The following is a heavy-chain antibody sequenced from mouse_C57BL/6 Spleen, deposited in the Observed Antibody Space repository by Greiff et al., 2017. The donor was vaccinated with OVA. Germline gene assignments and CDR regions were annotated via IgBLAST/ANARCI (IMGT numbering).Heavy chain of an antibody. CDR1: GYTFTSYW. J-gene: IGHJ2*01. D-gene: IGHD2-4*01. Sequence: VQLQQPGAELVRPGTSVKLSCKASGYTFTSYWMHWVKPRPGQGLEWIGVIDPSDSYTNYNQKFKGKATLTVDTSSSTAYMQLSSLTSEDSAVYYCAPIYYDYDRGFDYWGQGTTLTVSS. CDR3: APIYYDYDRGFDY. V-gene: IGHV1-59*01. CDR2: IDPSDSYT.